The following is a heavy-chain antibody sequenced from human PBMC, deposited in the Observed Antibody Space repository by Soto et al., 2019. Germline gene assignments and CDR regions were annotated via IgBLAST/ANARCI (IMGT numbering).Heavy chain of an antibody. CDR1: GYTLTELS. CDR2: FDPEDGET. CDR3: ATGEGMRWELLPGTNYFDY. D-gene: IGHD1-26*01. V-gene: IGHV1-24*01. J-gene: IGHJ4*02. Sequence: QVQLVQSGAEVKKPGASVKVSCKVSGYTLTELSMHWVRQAPGKGLEWMGGFDPEDGETIYAQKFQGRVTMTEDTSTDTAYMELSSLRSEDTAVYYCATGEGMRWELLPGTNYFDYWGQGTLVTVSS.